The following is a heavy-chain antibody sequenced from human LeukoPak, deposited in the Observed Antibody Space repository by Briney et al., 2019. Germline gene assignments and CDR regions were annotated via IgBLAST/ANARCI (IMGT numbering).Heavy chain of an antibody. Sequence: GGSLRLSCAASGFTFSSYAMSWVRQAPGKGLEWVGRIKSKTDGGTTDYAAPVKGRFTISRDDSKNTLYLQMNGLKTEDTAVYYCTTDYRLGVAAAGVFDYWGQGTLVTVSS. CDR3: TTDYRLGVAAAGVFDY. CDR1: GFTFSSYA. D-gene: IGHD6-13*01. V-gene: IGHV3-15*01. CDR2: IKSKTDGGTT. J-gene: IGHJ4*02.